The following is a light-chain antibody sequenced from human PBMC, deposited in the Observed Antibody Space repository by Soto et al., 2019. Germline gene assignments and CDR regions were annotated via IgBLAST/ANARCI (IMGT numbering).Light chain of an antibody. Sequence: QSVLTQPASVSGPPGQSITISCTGTSSAVGGYNYVSWYQQHPGKAPKLMIYDVSNRPSGVSNRFSGSKSGNTASLTISGLQAEDEADYYCSSYTSSTTYVFGTGTKVTVL. CDR3: SSYTSSTTYV. J-gene: IGLJ1*01. CDR1: SSAVGGYNY. V-gene: IGLV2-14*01. CDR2: DVS.